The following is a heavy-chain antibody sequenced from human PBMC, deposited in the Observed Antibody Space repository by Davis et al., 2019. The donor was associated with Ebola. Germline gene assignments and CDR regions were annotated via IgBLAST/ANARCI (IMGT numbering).Heavy chain of an antibody. D-gene: IGHD3-10*01. CDR2: ISGYNGNR. Sequence: ASLKVSCKASGYIYTNYGINWVRQAPGQGLEWMGWISGYNGNRNYAQKFQDRVTMTTDTSTSTAYMELRSLRSDDTALYYCARADKRLWFGEFFSFDPWGQGTLVIVSS. CDR3: ARADKRLWFGEFFSFDP. CDR1: GYIYTNYG. V-gene: IGHV1-18*01. J-gene: IGHJ5*02.